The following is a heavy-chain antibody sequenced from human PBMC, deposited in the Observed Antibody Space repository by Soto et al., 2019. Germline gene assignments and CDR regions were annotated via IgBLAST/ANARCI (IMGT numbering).Heavy chain of an antibody. CDR1: GGSVSSTSYY. CDR3: VRAWEHLYFDY. V-gene: IGHV4-61*01. CDR2: IHYSGST. Sequence: QVQLQESGPGLVKPSETLSLTCTVSGGSVSSTSYYWSWIRQPPGKGLEWIRYIHYSGSTNYNPSLKSRVTISVDTSKNQFSLKLSSVTAADTAVFYCVRAWEHLYFDYWGQGTLVTVSS. D-gene: IGHD1-26*01. J-gene: IGHJ4*02.